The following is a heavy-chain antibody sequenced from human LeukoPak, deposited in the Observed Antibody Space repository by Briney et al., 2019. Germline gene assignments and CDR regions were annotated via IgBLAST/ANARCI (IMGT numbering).Heavy chain of an antibody. J-gene: IGHJ4*02. CDR1: GFTFSDYW. D-gene: IGHD3-22*01. Sequence: GGSLRLSCAASGFTFSDYWMGWVRRAPGKGLEWVANIKQDGSEKYYVDSVKGRFTISRDNAKNSLYLQMNSLRAEDTAVYYCARSWSSGYWFPATASFDYWGQGTLVTVSS. CDR2: IKQDGSEK. CDR3: ARSWSSGYWFPATASFDY. V-gene: IGHV3-7*01.